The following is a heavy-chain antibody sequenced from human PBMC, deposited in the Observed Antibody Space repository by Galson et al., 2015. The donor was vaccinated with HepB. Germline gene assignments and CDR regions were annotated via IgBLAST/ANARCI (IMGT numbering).Heavy chain of an antibody. CDR2: IYYSGST. D-gene: IGHD1-26*01. CDR1: GGSISSSSYY. Sequence: ETLSLTCTVSGGSISSSSYYWGWIRQPPGKGLEWIGSIYYSGSTYYNPSLKSRVTISVDTSKNQFSLKLSSVTAADTAVYYCARQPWDSHAFDIWGQGTMVTVSS. CDR3: ARQPWDSHAFDI. V-gene: IGHV4-39*01. J-gene: IGHJ3*02.